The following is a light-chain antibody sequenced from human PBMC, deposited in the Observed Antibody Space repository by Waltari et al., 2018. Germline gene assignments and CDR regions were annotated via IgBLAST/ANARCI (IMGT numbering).Light chain of an antibody. Sequence: EIVMTQSPATLSVSPGDTATLSSRASQSVSSTVAWYQRKPGQAPRLLIYGSSTRATGTPARFSGSGSGTEFTLTISSLQSEDFAVYYCQQYNNWPPLTFGGGTKVEIK. V-gene: IGKV3D-15*01. CDR2: GSS. J-gene: IGKJ4*01. CDR3: QQYNNWPPLT. CDR1: QSVSST.